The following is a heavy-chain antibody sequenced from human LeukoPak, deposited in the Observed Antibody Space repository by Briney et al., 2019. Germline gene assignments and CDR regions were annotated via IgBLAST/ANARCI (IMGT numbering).Heavy chain of an antibody. CDR2: ISYDGSRT. D-gene: IGHD3-22*01. V-gene: IGHV3-30*03. Sequence: AGRFLRLSCAAAGLTFSSYGMHWVRQAPGEGLEWVAVISYDGSRTNYMDSVRGRFTISRDTSKTTLYLQMDSLRPEDTAVYFCARSPHNFYYDSSGYHPLDTFDMWGQGTMVTVSS. CDR1: GLTFSSYG. J-gene: IGHJ3*02. CDR3: ARSPHNFYYDSSGYHPLDTFDM.